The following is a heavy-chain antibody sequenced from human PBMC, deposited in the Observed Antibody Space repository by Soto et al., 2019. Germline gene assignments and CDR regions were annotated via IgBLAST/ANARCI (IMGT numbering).Heavy chain of an antibody. Sequence: GGSLRLSCAASRFTVSSTYMNWVRQAPGMGLEWVSVIFRGGDTHYAASVKGRVTLSRDNSKNTLYLQMNSLRAEDTAVYYCVRETELEPWIYYGMDVWGQGTTVTVSS. CDR1: RFTVSSTY. CDR2: IFRGGDT. D-gene: IGHD1-26*01. CDR3: VRETELEPWIYYGMDV. V-gene: IGHV3-53*01. J-gene: IGHJ6*02.